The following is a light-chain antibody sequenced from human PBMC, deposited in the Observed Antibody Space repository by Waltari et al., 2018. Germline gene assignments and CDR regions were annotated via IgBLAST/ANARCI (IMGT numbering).Light chain of an antibody. Sequence: SSELTQDPAVSVALVQTVRITCQGDSLRSYYASWYQQKPEQAPVLVIYGKNNRPSGIPDRFSGSTSGNTASLTISGAHAEDEADYYCNSRDTSGNHVVFGGGTKLTVL. J-gene: IGLJ2*01. CDR1: SLRSYY. CDR2: GKN. V-gene: IGLV3-19*01. CDR3: NSRDTSGNHVV.